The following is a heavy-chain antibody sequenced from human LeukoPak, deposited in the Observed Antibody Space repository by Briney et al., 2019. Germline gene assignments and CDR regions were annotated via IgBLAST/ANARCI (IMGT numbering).Heavy chain of an antibody. Sequence: WASVKVSCKASGYTFTGSYMHWVRQAPGQGLEWMGWINPNSGGTKYAQKVQGRVTMTRDTSMSTAYMELSRLTSADTAVHYCARGGEYFFYMDVWGKGTTVTVSS. V-gene: IGHV1-2*02. CDR2: INPNSGGT. CDR1: GYTFTGSY. CDR3: ARGGEYFFYMDV. J-gene: IGHJ6*03. D-gene: IGHD3-10*01.